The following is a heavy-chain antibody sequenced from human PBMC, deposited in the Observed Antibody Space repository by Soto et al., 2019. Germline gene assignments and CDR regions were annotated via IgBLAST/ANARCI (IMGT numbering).Heavy chain of an antibody. Sequence: QVQLVQSGAEVKNPGASVKVSCKASGYSFTRYGIGWARQAPGQGLEWMGWINAYNGNTNYAQNLQGRLTLTTDTSTTTAYMELRSLISNDTAIDYCAMVDVYVTPSPQDVWGQGTTGTVSS. CDR2: INAYNGNT. V-gene: IGHV1-18*01. D-gene: IGHD2-8*01. CDR3: AMVDVYVTPSPQDV. CDR1: GYSFTRYG. J-gene: IGHJ6*02.